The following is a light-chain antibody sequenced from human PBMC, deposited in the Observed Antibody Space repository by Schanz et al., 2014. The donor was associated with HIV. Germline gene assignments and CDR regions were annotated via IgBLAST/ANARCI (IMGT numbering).Light chain of an antibody. CDR3: NSYAGSHIWV. V-gene: IGLV2-8*01. CDR1: SNDIGTYKY. J-gene: IGLJ3*02. CDR2: EVN. Sequence: QSALTQPPSASGSPGQSVTISCTGTSNDIGTYKYVSWYRQHPGKAPKLIIYEVNKRTSGVPARFSGYKSGNTASLTISGLQAEDEADYYCNSYAGSHIWVFGGGTKLTVL.